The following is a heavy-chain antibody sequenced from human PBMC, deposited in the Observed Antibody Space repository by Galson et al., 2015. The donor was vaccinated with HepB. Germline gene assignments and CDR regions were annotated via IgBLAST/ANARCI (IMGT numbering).Heavy chain of an antibody. Sequence: SLRLSCAASVFNFRTYGMSWVRQAPGKGLQWVSTINDSGGNTHYADSVKGRFTISRDNSKNTLYLHMNSLRAEDTAVYYCAKDAGGTDSGPFEYWGQRTRVTVSS. CDR1: VFNFRTYG. J-gene: IGHJ4*02. D-gene: IGHD1-26*01. V-gene: IGHV3-23*01. CDR2: INDSGGNT. CDR3: AKDAGGTDSGPFEY.